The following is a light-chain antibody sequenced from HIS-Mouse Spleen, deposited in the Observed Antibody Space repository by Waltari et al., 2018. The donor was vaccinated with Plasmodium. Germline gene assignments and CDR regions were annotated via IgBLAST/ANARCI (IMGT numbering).Light chain of an antibody. J-gene: IGLJ2*01. CDR3: SSYAGSNNLV. V-gene: IGLV2-8*01. CDR1: SRAVGGYTY. CDR2: DVS. Sequence: PGQPVTISCTATSRAVGGYTYVSWYQQHPGKAPHLMIYDVSKRPSRVPDRLSCAKSGNTASLTVTGRQAEDEADYYCSSYAGSNNLVFGGGTKLTVL.